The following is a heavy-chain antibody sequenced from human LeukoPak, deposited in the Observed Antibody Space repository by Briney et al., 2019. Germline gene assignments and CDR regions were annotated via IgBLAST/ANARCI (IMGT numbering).Heavy chain of an antibody. J-gene: IGHJ4*02. V-gene: IGHV3-23*01. CDR1: GFTFSSFA. Sequence: GGSLRLSCEVSGFTFSSFAMSWVRQAPGKGLEWVSGISASGGTTNYADSVKGRFTISRDNAKNTLFLQMNSLRAEDRAVYYRARDSRDCRGGSCYPDYWGQGTLVTVSS. CDR3: ARDSRDCRGGSCYPDY. CDR2: ISASGGTT. D-gene: IGHD2-15*01.